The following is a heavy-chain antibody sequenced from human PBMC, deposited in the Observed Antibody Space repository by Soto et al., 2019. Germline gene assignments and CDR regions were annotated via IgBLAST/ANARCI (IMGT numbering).Heavy chain of an antibody. CDR2: FFSGTT. CDR1: GASVSSRSSY. Sequence: PSENLSLTCTVSGASVSSRSSYSASIRQAPGKGLEWIGTFFSGTTFSNPSLRSRVTISLDTSKNQASLKLRSVAAPDAAIYYCATTRGLAVGGSFDSWGQGTLVTVSS. D-gene: IGHD3-16*01. CDR3: ATTRGLAVGGSFDS. V-gene: IGHV4-39*01. J-gene: IGHJ5*01.